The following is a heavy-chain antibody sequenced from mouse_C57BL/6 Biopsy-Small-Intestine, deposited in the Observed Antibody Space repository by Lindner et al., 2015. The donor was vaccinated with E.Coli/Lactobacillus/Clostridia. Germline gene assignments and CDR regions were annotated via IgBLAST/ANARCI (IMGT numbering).Heavy chain of an antibody. Sequence: VQLQESGGGLVKPGGSRKLSCAASGFTFSDYGMHWVRQAPEKGLEWVAYISSGSSTIYYADTVKGRLTISRDNAKNTLFLQMTSLRSEDTAMYYCARPGNYLFAYWGQGTLVTVSA. CDR2: ISSGSSTI. CDR1: GFTFSDYG. D-gene: IGHD2-1*01. J-gene: IGHJ3*01. V-gene: IGHV5-17*01. CDR3: ARPGNYLFAY.